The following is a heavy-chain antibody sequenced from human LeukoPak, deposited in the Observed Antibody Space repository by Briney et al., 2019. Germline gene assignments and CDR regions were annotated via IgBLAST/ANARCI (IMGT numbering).Heavy chain of an antibody. CDR2: IYPGDSDT. Sequence: GESLKISCKGSGYSFTCYWIGWVRQMPGKGLEWMGIIYPGDSDTRYSPSFQGQVTISADKSISTVYLQWSSLKASDTVMYYFARSGGNYDILTGYYLPWFDPWGQGTLVTVSS. V-gene: IGHV5-51*01. CDR1: GYSFTCYW. D-gene: IGHD3-9*01. CDR3: ARSGGNYDILTGYYLPWFDP. J-gene: IGHJ5*02.